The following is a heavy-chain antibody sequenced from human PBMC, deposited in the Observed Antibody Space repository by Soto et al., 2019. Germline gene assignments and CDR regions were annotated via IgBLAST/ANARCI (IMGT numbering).Heavy chain of an antibody. J-gene: IGHJ6*02. CDR2: ISYDGSNK. CDR3: ARAPDTAMVRGSWSMDYYYGMDV. V-gene: IGHV3-30-3*01. Sequence: GGSLRLSCAASGFTFSSYAMHWVRQAPGKGLEWVAVISYDGSNKYYADSVKGRFTISRDNSKNTLYLQMNSLRAEDTAVYYCARAPDTAMVRGSWSMDYYYGMDVWGQGTTVTVSS. D-gene: IGHD5-18*01. CDR1: GFTFSSYA.